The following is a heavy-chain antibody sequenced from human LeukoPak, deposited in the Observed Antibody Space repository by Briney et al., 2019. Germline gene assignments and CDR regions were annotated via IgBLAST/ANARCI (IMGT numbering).Heavy chain of an antibody. J-gene: IGHJ4*02. D-gene: IGHD3/OR15-3a*01. CDR3: AGSPLLGLVYFDY. CDR1: GGSVSSYY. Sequence: SETLSLTCTVSGGSVSSYYWSWIRQPPGKGLEWIAYFYYNASTNSNPSLKSRVTISVDTSKNQFSLQLTSVTAADTAVYYCAGSPLLGLVYFDYWGQGTLVTASS. CDR2: FYYNAST. V-gene: IGHV4-59*02.